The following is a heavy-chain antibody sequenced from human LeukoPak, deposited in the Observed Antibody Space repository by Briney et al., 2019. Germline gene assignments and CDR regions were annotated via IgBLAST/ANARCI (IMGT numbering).Heavy chain of an antibody. V-gene: IGHV4-59*08. CDR3: ARHLDRGSYFPS. D-gene: IGHD1-26*01. J-gene: IGHJ5*02. CDR2: IYSSGST. Sequence: KPSETLSLTCSVSGGSISGSYWSWIRQPPGKELQWIGYIYSSGSTDYDPSLMSRVTISADTSKNQLFLRLDSVTAADTAVYYSARHLDRGSYFPSWGQGTLVTVSS. CDR1: GGSISGSY.